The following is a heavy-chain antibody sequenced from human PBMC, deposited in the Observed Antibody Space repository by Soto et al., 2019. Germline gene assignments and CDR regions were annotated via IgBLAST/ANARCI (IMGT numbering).Heavy chain of an antibody. CDR1: GFTFSSYG. D-gene: IGHD2-15*01. V-gene: IGHV3-30*18. CDR2: ISYDGSNK. J-gene: IGHJ4*02. Sequence: QVQLVESGGGVVQPGRSLRLSCAASGFTFSSYGMHWVRQAPGKGLEWVAVISYDGSNKYYADSVKGRFTISRDNSKNTLYLQMNSLRAEDTAVYYCAKGRWLSAPDDYWGQGTLVTVSS. CDR3: AKGRWLSAPDDY.